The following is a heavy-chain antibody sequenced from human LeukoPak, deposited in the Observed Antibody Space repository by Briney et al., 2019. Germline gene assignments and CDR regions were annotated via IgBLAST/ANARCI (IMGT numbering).Heavy chain of an antibody. CDR3: AKDRWERGYSYGFNY. D-gene: IGHD5-18*01. CDR1: GFTFSSYA. Sequence: GGSLRLSCAASGFTFSSYAMSWVRQAPGKGLEWVSAISGSGGSTYYADSVKGRFTISRDNSKNTLYLQMNSLRAEDTAVYYCAKDRWERGYSYGFNYWGQGTLVTVSS. CDR2: ISGSGGST. V-gene: IGHV3-23*01. J-gene: IGHJ4*02.